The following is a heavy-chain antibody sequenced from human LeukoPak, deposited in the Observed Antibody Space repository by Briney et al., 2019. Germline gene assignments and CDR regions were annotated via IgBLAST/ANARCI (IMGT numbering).Heavy chain of an antibody. CDR1: VFTFDDSD. Sequence: PGGSLRLSSADSVFTFDDSDMHWVRQAPGKGLEWISGISWNSGSIGYADSVKGRFTISRDNAKNSLYLQMNSLRAEDTALYYCAKAPYSSGHNYFDYWGQGTLVTVSS. CDR3: AKAPYSSGHNYFDY. V-gene: IGHV3-9*01. CDR2: ISWNSGSI. D-gene: IGHD6-19*01. J-gene: IGHJ4*02.